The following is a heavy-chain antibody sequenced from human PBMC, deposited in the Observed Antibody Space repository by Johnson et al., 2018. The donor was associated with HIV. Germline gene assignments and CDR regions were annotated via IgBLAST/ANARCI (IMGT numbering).Heavy chain of an antibody. CDR2: IKQDGSEK. J-gene: IGHJ3*01. D-gene: IGHD1-26*01. V-gene: IGHV3-7*01. CDR3: AKEESGSFLAFDL. Sequence: VQLVESGGGLVQPGGSLRLSCAASGFTFSSYWMSWVRQAPGKGLEWVANIKQDGSEKYYADSVRGRFTISRDNSKNTLYLQMNSLRPEDTAVFYCAKEESGSFLAFDLWGQGTMVTVSS. CDR1: GFTFSSYW.